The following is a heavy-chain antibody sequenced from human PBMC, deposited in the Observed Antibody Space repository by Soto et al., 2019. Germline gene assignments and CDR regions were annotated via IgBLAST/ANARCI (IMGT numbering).Heavy chain of an antibody. CDR2: INAGNGNT. D-gene: IGHD6-6*01. CDR1: GYTFTSYA. V-gene: IGHV1-3*01. Sequence: ASVQVSCKASGYTFTSYAMHLVRQAPGQRLEWMGWINAGNGNTKYSQKFQGRVTITRDTSASTAYMELSSLRSEDTAVYYCARTYSSSPPFDPWGQGTLVTVSS. CDR3: ARTYSSSPPFDP. J-gene: IGHJ5*02.